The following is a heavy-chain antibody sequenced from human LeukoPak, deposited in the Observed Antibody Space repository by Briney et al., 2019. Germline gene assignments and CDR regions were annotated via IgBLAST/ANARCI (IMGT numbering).Heavy chain of an antibody. D-gene: IGHD6-13*01. Sequence: PGGSLRLSCAASGFTFSSYWMSWVRQAPGKGLEWVANIKQDGSEKYYVDSVKGRFTISRDNAKNSLYLQMNSLRAEDTAVYYCAREGSSSWYEVSYYYMDVWGKGTTVTVSS. CDR2: IKQDGSEK. V-gene: IGHV3-7*01. J-gene: IGHJ6*03. CDR3: AREGSSSWYEVSYYYMDV. CDR1: GFTFSSYW.